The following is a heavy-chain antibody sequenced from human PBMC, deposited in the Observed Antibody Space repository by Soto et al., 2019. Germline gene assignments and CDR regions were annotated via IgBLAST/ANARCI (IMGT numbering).Heavy chain of an antibody. D-gene: IGHD3-3*01. CDR2: IIPIFGTA. V-gene: IGHV1-69*01. J-gene: IGHJ6*02. Sequence: QVQLVQSGAEVKKPGSSVKVSCKASGGTFSSYAISWVRQAPGQGLEWMGGIIPIFGTANYAQKFQGRVTITADESTSTAYMELSSLRSEDTAVYYCARDGPTDSDFWSGYYTGYYGMDVWGQGTTVTVSS. CDR1: GGTFSSYA. CDR3: ARDGPTDSDFWSGYYTGYYGMDV.